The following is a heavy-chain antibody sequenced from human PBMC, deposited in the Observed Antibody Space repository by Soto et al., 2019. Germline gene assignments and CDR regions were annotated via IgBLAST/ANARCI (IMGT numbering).Heavy chain of an antibody. J-gene: IGHJ4*02. CDR2: IDNSGGST. CDR1: GFTFSSYG. V-gene: IGHV3-23*05. D-gene: IGHD6-13*01. Sequence: GGSLRLSCAASGFTFSSYGLSWARQAPGKGLEWVSGIDNSGGSTYYADSVKGRFTISRDNSKNTLYLQMNSLRAEDTALYYCAKRHSSSWDYYFDNWGQGTLVTVSS. CDR3: AKRHSSSWDYYFDN.